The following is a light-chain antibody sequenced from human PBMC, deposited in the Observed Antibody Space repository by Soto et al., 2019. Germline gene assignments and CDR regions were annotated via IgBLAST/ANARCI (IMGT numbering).Light chain of an antibody. CDR3: TSYTSNSPWL. CDR1: SSDVGRYNY. J-gene: IGLJ2*01. V-gene: IGLV2-14*01. CDR2: EVR. Sequence: YALTQPAAVSGPPGQSITISCTGTSSDVGRYNYVSWYQQHPGKAPKLVIYEVRNRPSGISNRFSASKSGNTASLTISGLQAEDEADYYGTSYTSNSPWLFGAGTRLTGL.